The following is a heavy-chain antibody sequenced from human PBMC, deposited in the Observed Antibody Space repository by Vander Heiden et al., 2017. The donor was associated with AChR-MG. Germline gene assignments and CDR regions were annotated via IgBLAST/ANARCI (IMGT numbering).Heavy chain of an antibody. CDR2: INHSGST. V-gene: IGHV4-34*01. D-gene: IGHD3-3*01. Sequence: QVQLQQWGAGLLKPSETLSLTCAVYGESFSGYYWSWIRQHPGKGLEWIGEINHSGSTNHNPSLKSRVTISVDTSKNQFSLKLTSVTAADTAVYYCARGRGYDFWSGYYPKWFDPWGQGTLVTVSS. CDR1: GESFSGYY. CDR3: ARGRGYDFWSGYYPKWFDP. J-gene: IGHJ5*02.